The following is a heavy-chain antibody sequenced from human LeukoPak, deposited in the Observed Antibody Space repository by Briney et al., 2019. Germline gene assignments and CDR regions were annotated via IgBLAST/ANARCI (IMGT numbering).Heavy chain of an antibody. CDR1: GLTFSGYG. D-gene: IGHD3-22*01. Sequence: GGSLRLSCAASGLTFSGYGVHWVRQAPAKGLEWVAVISYDGSDKYYADSVKGRFTISRDNSKNTLYLQMNSLRAEDTAVYYCAREYYSDSSGSDYWGQGTLVTVSS. CDR3: AREYYSDSSGSDY. J-gene: IGHJ4*02. CDR2: ISYDGSDK. V-gene: IGHV3-30*03.